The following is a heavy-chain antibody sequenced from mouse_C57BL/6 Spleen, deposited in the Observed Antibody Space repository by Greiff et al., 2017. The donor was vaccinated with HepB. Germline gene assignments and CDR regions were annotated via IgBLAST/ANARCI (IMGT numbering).Heavy chain of an antibody. Sequence: DVKLVESGGDLVKPGGSLKLSCAASGFTFSSYGMSWVRQTPDKRLEWVATISSGGSYTYYPDSVKGRFTISRDNAKNTLYLQMSSLKSEDTAMYYWARHVGYYGSSPYFDYWGQGTTLTVSS. CDR1: GFTFSSYG. D-gene: IGHD1-1*01. CDR3: ARHVGYYGSSPYFDY. V-gene: IGHV5-6*02. CDR2: ISSGGSYT. J-gene: IGHJ2*01.